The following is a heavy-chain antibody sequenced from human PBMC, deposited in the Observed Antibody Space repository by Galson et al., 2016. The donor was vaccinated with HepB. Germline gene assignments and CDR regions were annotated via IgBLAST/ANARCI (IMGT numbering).Heavy chain of an antibody. CDR3: EGYSDPFDI. V-gene: IGHV3-53*01. J-gene: IGHJ3*02. D-gene: IGHD3-22*01. CDR2: ILSGDAT. Sequence: SLRLSCAASGVSVIGKYMSCSRQAPGKGREWVSAILSGDATYYRDSVKGRFTISRDTSKNTLYLQMNNLRAEDTAIYYCEGYSDPFDIWGQGTLVTVSS. CDR1: GVSVIGKY.